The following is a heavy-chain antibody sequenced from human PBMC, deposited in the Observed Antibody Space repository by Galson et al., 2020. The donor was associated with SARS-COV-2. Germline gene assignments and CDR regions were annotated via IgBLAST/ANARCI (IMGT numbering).Heavy chain of an antibody. V-gene: IGHV3-74*01. CDR2: INSDGSSA. J-gene: IGHJ6*02. CDR1: GFTFRTYW. CDR3: AREGEDTWYVYVMDA. Sequence: GESLKISCAASGFTFRTYWMHWVRQVSGKGLEWVSRINSDGSSAIYADSVKGRFTMSRDNARNTLSLHMKSLRVEDTAVYYCAREGEDTWYVYVMDAWGQGTMVTVSS. D-gene: IGHD3-16*01.